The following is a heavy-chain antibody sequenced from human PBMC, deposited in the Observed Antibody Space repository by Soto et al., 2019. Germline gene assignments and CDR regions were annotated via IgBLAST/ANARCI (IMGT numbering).Heavy chain of an antibody. V-gene: IGHV4-4*02. CDR3: ARRVAMTDNFEGNWLDP. CDR1: GGSISSSNW. CDR2: ISYSVTT. J-gene: IGHJ5*02. Sequence: PSETLSLTCAVSGGSISSSNWWNWVRQAPGKGLEWIGHISYSVTTIYNPSLRGRVSFSIDTSKNQFSLNLRSVTAADTAIYYCARRVAMTDNFEGNWLDPWGQGTLVTVSS. D-gene: IGHD3-9*01.